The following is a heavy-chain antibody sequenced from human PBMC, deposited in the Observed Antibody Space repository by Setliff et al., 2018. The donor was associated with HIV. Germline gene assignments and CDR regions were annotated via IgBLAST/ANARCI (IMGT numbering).Heavy chain of an antibody. D-gene: IGHD5-18*01. V-gene: IGHV1-46*01. CDR3: ARGGPGSSFGYDWFDP. CDR2: INPNGGST. Sequence: GASVKVSCKASGYTFTTYYIHYLRQAPGQGPEWMGIINPNGGSTNYAQKFEGRVAIFADTSTTTVYMELSSLNSDDTAIYYCARGGPGSSFGYDWFDPWGQGTPVTVLL. CDR1: GYTFTTYY. J-gene: IGHJ5*02.